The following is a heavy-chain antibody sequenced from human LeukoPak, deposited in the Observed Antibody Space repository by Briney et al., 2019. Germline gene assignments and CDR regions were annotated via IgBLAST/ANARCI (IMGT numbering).Heavy chain of an antibody. CDR1: GFTFSSYA. J-gene: IGHJ6*02. CDR3: AKARIVVVPAATYYYGMDV. CDR2: ISGSGGST. Sequence: GGSLRLSCAASGFTFSSYAMSWVRQAPGKGLEWVSAISGSGGSTYYADSVKGRFTISRDNSKTTLYLQMNSLRAEDTAVYYCAKARIVVVPAATYYYGMDVWGQGTTVTVSS. V-gene: IGHV3-23*01. D-gene: IGHD2-2*01.